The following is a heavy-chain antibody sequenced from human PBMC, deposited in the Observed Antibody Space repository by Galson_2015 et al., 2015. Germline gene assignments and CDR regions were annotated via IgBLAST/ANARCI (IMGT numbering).Heavy chain of an antibody. V-gene: IGHV3-30-3*01. CDR2: ISYDGSSE. D-gene: IGHD1-1*01. CDR1: GFTFSNYA. Sequence: SLRLSCAASGFTFSNYAMRWVRQAPGKGLEWVTLISYDGSSEYYADSVKGRFTISRDNSKNTLYLQMNSLRAEDTAVYYCAKEGGSGSNWNDGLDYWGQGTLVTVSS. J-gene: IGHJ4*02. CDR3: AKEGGSGSNWNDGLDY.